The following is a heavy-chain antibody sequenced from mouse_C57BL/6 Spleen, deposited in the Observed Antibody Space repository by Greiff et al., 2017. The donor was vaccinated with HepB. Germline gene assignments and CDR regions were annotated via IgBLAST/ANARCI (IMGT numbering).Heavy chain of an antibody. D-gene: IGHD1-1*01. CDR3: ARRTGSSPYYYAMDY. CDR1: GYTFTSYW. CDR2: IDPSDSET. V-gene: IGHV1-52*01. Sequence: QVQLQQPGAELVRPGSSVKLSCKASGYTFTSYWMHWVKQRPIQGLEWIGNIDPSDSETHYNQKFKDKATLTVDKSASTAYMQLSSLTSEDSAVYYCARRTGSSPYYYAMDYWGQGTSVTVSS. J-gene: IGHJ4*01.